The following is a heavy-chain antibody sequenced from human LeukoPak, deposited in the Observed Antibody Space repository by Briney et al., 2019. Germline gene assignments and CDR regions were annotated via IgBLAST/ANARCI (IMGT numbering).Heavy chain of an antibody. CDR3: ARVMNYYDSSGYYYPFDY. V-gene: IGHV4-31*03. Sequence: SGTLSLTCTVSGGSISSGGYYWSWIRQHPGKGLEWIGYIYYSGSTYYNPPLKSRVTISVDMSKNQFSLKLSSVTAADTAVYYCARVMNYYDSSGYYYPFDYWGQGTLVTVSS. D-gene: IGHD3-22*01. J-gene: IGHJ4*02. CDR2: IYYSGST. CDR1: GGSISSGGYY.